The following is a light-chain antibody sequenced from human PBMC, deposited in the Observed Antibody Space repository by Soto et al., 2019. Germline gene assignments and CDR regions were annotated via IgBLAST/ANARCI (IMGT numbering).Light chain of an antibody. CDR3: CSYAGSSTLYV. CDR2: EVS. V-gene: IGLV2-23*02. CDR1: SSDVGSYNL. J-gene: IGLJ1*01. Sequence: QSALNQPAYGSGSHGHWITISCNGTSSDVGSYNLVSWYQQHPGKAPKLMIYEVSKRPSGVSNRFSGSKSGNTASLTISGLQAEDEADYYCCSYAGSSTLYVFGTGTKVTVL.